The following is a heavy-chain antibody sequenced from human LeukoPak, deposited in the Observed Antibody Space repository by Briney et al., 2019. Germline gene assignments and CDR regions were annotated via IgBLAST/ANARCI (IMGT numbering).Heavy chain of an antibody. D-gene: IGHD6-6*01. J-gene: IGHJ5*02. Sequence: GGSLRLSCAASGFTFSSYSMNWVRQAPGKGLEWVSSISSSSSYIYYADSVKGRFTIPRDNAKNSLYLQMNSLRAEDTAVYYCARGGIAARPDWFDPWGQGTLVTVSS. V-gene: IGHV3-21*01. CDR3: ARGGIAARPDWFDP. CDR2: ISSSSSYI. CDR1: GFTFSSYS.